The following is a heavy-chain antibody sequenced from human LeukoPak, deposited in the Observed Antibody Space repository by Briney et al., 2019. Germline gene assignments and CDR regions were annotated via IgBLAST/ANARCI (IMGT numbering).Heavy chain of an antibody. D-gene: IGHD6-6*01. V-gene: IGHV3-48*03. CDR2: ISSSGSNI. Sequence: GGSLRLSCAASGFTFSSYEMNWVRQAPWKGLELVSYISSSGSNIYYADSVKGRFTISRDNAKNSLFLQMNSLRAEDTAVYYCARLYSSSSGRALDYWGQGTLVTVSS. CDR1: GFTFSSYE. J-gene: IGHJ4*02. CDR3: ARLYSSSSGRALDY.